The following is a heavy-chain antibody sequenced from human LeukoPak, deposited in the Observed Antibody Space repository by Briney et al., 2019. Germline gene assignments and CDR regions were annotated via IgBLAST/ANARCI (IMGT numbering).Heavy chain of an antibody. CDR3: ARDVRKLGIGYYYGMDV. D-gene: IGHD7-27*01. V-gene: IGHV4-30-4*01. J-gene: IGHJ6*02. CDR1: GGSISSGDYY. Sequence: PSETLSLTCTVSGGSISSGDYYWSWIRQPPGKGLEWIGDIYYSGSTYYNPSLKSRVTISVDTSKNQFSLKLSSVTAADTAVYYGARDVRKLGIGYYYGMDVWGQGTTVTVSS. CDR2: IYYSGST.